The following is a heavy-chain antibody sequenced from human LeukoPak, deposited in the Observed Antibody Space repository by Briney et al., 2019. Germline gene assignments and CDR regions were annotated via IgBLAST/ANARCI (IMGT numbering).Heavy chain of an antibody. CDR3: AKGADYDILTGYTNFDY. J-gene: IGHJ4*02. D-gene: IGHD3-9*01. V-gene: IGHV3-23*01. CDR1: GFTFRNYA. Sequence: GGSLRLSCGASGFTFRNYAMSWVRQAPGKGLEWVSAISGSGGSTYYADSVKGRFTISRDNSKNTLYLQMNSLRAEDTAVYYCAKGADYDILTGYTNFDYWGQGTLVTVSS. CDR2: ISGSGGST.